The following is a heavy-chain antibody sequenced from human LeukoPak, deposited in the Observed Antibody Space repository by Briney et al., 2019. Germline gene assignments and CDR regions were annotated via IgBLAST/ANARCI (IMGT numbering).Heavy chain of an antibody. CDR2: IYYSGST. CDR3: ARDPGHDYVWGSYRRTPVDY. Sequence: SETLSLTCTVSGGSISSYYWSWVRQPPGKGLEWIGYIYYSGSTNYNPSLKSRVTISVDTAKNPFSLRLSSVTAADTGVYYCARDPGHDYVWGSYRRTPVDYWGQGTLVTVSS. D-gene: IGHD3-16*02. J-gene: IGHJ4*02. CDR1: GGSISSYY. V-gene: IGHV4-59*12.